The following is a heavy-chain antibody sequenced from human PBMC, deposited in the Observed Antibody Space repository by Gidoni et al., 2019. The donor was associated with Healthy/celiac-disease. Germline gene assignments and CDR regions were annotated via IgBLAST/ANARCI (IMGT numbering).Heavy chain of an antibody. J-gene: IGHJ5*02. V-gene: IGHV3-30*03. CDR1: GFTFSSYG. CDR2: ISYDGSNK. CDR3: AAKWDYGA. D-gene: IGHD4-17*01. Sequence: QVQLVESGGGVVQPGRSLRRSCAASGFTFSSYGMHWVRQAPGKGLEWVAVISYDGSNKYYADSVKGRFTISRDNSKNTLYLQMNSLRAEDTAVYYCAAKWDYGAWGQGTLVTVSS.